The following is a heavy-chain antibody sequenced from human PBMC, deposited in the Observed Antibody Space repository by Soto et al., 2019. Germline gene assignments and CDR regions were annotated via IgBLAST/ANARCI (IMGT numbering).Heavy chain of an antibody. CDR2: IYYSGST. J-gene: IGHJ3*02. Sequence: ASETRSLTCTVSGGSISSYYWSWIRQPPGKGLEWIGYIYYSGSTNYNPSLKSRVTISVYTSKNQFSVKLSSVTAADTAVYYCARWLQDHIRGAFDIWGQGTMVTV. D-gene: IGHD5-12*01. CDR3: ARWLQDHIRGAFDI. V-gene: IGHV4-59*01. CDR1: GGSISSYY.